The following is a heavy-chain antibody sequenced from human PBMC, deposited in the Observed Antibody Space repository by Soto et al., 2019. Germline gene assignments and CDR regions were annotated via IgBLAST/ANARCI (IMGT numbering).Heavy chain of an antibody. D-gene: IGHD3-22*01. CDR1: GGSFSGYY. Sequence: SQTLSLTCAVDGGSFSGYYWSWVRQPPGKGLEWIGEINHSGSTNYNPSLKGRVTISVDTSKTQFSLKLTSVTAADTATYYCSRRAYYESGPDYSGQRTLVTVSS. CDR3: SRRAYYESGPDY. V-gene: IGHV4-34*01. CDR2: INHSGST. J-gene: IGHJ4*02.